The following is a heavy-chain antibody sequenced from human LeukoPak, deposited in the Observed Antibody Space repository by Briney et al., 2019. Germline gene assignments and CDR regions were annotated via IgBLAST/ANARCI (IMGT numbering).Heavy chain of an antibody. CDR1: GFTFSNYA. CDR3: AKDGDYYGSGSDSDY. Sequence: PGGSLRLSCVASGFTFSNYAMSWVRQAPGKGLEWVSAITGSGGNTYYADSVKGRFTISRDNSKNTLYLQMNSLRAEDTAVYYCAKDGDYYGSGSDSDYWGQGTLVTVSS. D-gene: IGHD3-10*01. J-gene: IGHJ4*02. CDR2: ITGSGGNT. V-gene: IGHV3-23*01.